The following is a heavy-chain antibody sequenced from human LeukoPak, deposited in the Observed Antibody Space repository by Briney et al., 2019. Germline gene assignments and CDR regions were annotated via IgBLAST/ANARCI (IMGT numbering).Heavy chain of an antibody. CDR1: GFTFSNSA. Sequence: GGSLRLSWAASGFTFSNSAMSWVRQAPGKGLEWVSTLSGSGITTYYADSVKGRFTISRDNSKNTLYLQMNSLRAEDTAVYYCAKGIYSSGWRYFDYWGHGTLVTVSS. J-gene: IGHJ4*01. V-gene: IGHV3-23*01. CDR3: AKGIYSSGWRYFDY. D-gene: IGHD6-19*01. CDR2: LSGSGITT.